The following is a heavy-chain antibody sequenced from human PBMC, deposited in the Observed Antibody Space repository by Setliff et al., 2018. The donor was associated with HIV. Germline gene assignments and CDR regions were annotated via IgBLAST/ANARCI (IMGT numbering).Heavy chain of an antibody. D-gene: IGHD4-4*01. V-gene: IGHV4-34*01. CDR3: ARGRMATVLIRNWIDP. CDR1: GGSLSGYY. Sequence: SETLSLTCAVYGGSLSGYYWTWIRQPPGKGPEWIGEINHSGSTNYNPSLKSRVTISIDTSKNQFSLKLSSVTAADTAMYYCARGRMATVLIRNWIDPWGQGSLVTVSS. J-gene: IGHJ5*02. CDR2: INHSGST.